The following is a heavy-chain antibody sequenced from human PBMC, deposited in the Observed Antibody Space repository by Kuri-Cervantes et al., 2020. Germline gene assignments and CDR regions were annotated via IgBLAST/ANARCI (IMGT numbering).Heavy chain of an antibody. CDR2: IWYDGSNK. V-gene: IGHV3-33*06. CDR3: AKDCINIVVVTANEHYYYGMDV. D-gene: IGHD2-21*02. J-gene: IGHJ6*02. Sequence: GKSLKISCAASGFTFSSYGMHWVRQAPGKGLEWVAVIWYDGSNKYYADSVKGRFTISRDNSKNTLYLQRKSMGEEEKAVSYCAKDCINIVVVTANEHYYYGMDVWGQGTTVTVSS. CDR1: GFTFSSYG.